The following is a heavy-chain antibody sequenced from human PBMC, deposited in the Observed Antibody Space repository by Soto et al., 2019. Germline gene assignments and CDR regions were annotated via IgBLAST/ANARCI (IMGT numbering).Heavy chain of an antibody. J-gene: IGHJ3*02. CDR1: GATLNTFINYG. CDR3: ARGAATKIVVVRDDAFEI. D-gene: IGHD3-22*01. CDR2: IIPVFGTA. V-gene: IGHV1-69*12. Sequence: QVQLVQSGAEVKKPGSSVKVSCKASGATLNTFINYGITWVRQAPGQGLEWMGGIIPVFGTANYAQKFQGSVTISADESTRTAYMDLSSLRSEDTAVYYCARGAATKIVVVRDDAFEIWGQGTMVTVSS.